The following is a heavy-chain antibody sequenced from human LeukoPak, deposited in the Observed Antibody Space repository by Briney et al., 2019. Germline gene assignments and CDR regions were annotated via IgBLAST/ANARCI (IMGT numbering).Heavy chain of an antibody. CDR3: ARGYDYVWGSYRHDAFDI. V-gene: IGHV3-21*01. Sequence: KPGGSLRLSCAASGFTFSRFATHWVRQAPGKGLEWVSSISSSSSYIYYADSVKGRFTISRDNAKNSLYLQMNSLRAEDTAVYYCARGYDYVWGSYRHDAFDIWGQGTMVTVSS. CDR2: ISSSSSYI. CDR1: GFTFSRFA. D-gene: IGHD3-16*02. J-gene: IGHJ3*02.